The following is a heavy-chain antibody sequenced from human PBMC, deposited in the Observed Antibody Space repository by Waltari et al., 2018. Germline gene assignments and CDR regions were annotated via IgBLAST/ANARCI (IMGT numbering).Heavy chain of an antibody. CDR3: ARFTLYSSSWYAGFDY. Sequence: QVQLVQSGAEVKKPGASVKVSCKASGYTFTGYYMHWVRQAPGQGLGWIGRINPNSGGTNYAQKFQGRVTMTRDTSISTAYMELSRLRSDDTAVYYCARFTLYSSSWYAGFDYWGQGTLVTVSS. CDR1: GYTFTGYY. CDR2: INPNSGGT. V-gene: IGHV1-2*06. J-gene: IGHJ4*02. D-gene: IGHD6-13*01.